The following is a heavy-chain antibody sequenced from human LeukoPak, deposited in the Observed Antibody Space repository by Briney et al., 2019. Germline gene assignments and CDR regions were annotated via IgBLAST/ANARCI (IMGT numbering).Heavy chain of an antibody. Sequence: GGSLRLSCAASGFPFSTYDMHWVRQAPDKGLQWVAVISSDGYRTDFPDSVRGRFTISRDNFKNTVDLQMISVTAEDTAMYFCAKGLGTGSVLARPLHYWGQGTLVTVSS. CDR2: ISSDGYRT. CDR3: AKGLGTGSVLARPLHY. CDR1: GFPFSTYD. J-gene: IGHJ4*02. D-gene: IGHD3-10*01. V-gene: IGHV3-30*18.